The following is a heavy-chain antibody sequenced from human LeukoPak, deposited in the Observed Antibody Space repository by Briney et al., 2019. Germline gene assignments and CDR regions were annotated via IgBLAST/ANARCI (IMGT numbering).Heavy chain of an antibody. J-gene: IGHJ4*02. CDR3: ARRVTFSTSWSFDY. D-gene: IGHD6-13*01. CDR1: GFTLSSYG. Sequence: GGSLRLSCAASGFTLSSYGMNWVRQAPGKGLEWVSYITSSGTIYYADSVKGRFTVSRDNAKNSLSLQMNSLRAEDTAVYYCARRVTFSTSWSFDYWGQGTLVTVSS. CDR2: ITSSGTI. V-gene: IGHV3-48*01.